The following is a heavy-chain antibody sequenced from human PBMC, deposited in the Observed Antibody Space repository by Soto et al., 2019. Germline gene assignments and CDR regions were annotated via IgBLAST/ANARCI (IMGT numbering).Heavy chain of an antibody. Sequence: GGSLRLSCAASGFTFSSYAMSWVRQAPGKGLEWVSAISGSGGSTYYADSVKGRFTISRDNSKNTLYLQMNSLRAEDTAVYYWAKTLYSSSFVDYWGQGTLVTVSS. V-gene: IGHV3-23*01. J-gene: IGHJ4*02. CDR2: ISGSGGST. CDR1: GFTFSSYA. CDR3: AKTLYSSSFVDY. D-gene: IGHD6-13*01.